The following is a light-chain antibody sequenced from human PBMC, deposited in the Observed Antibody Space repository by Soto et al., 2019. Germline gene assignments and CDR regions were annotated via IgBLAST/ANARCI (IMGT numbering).Light chain of an antibody. CDR1: SSDVGSYNL. Sequence: QSALTQPASVSGSPGQSITISCTGTSSDVGSYNLVSWYQQHPGKAPKLMIYESSKRPSGVSNRFSGSKSGNTASLTISGLQDEDEADYYCCSYGSNNLVFGGGTKLTVL. J-gene: IGLJ2*01. V-gene: IGLV2-23*01. CDR2: ESS. CDR3: CSYGSNNLV.